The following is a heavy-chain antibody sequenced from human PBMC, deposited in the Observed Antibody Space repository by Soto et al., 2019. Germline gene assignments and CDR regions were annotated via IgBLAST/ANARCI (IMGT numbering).Heavy chain of an antibody. Sequence: QVQLVQSGAEVKKPGASVKVSCKASGYTFTGYYMHWVRQAPGQGLEWMGWINPNSGGTNYAQKFQGRVTMTRDTSISTAYLELSRLRSDDTAAYYCARDSLGVLKPTRSSYGMDVWGQGTTVTDSS. D-gene: IGHD2-15*01. CDR3: ARDSLGVLKPTRSSYGMDV. CDR1: GYTFTGYY. J-gene: IGHJ6*02. V-gene: IGHV1-2*02. CDR2: INPNSGGT.